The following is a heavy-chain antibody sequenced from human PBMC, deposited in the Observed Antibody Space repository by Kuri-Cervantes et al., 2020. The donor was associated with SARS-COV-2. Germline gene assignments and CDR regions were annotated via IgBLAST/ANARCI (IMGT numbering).Heavy chain of an antibody. J-gene: IGHJ6*02. V-gene: IGHV4-59*12. D-gene: IGHD3-10*01. Sequence: SETLSLTCTVSGGSISSYYWSWIRQPPGKGLEWIGYIYYSGSTNYNPSLKSRVTISVDTSKNQFSLKLSSVTAADTAVYYCARKKVLKLGMDVWGQGTTVTVSS. CDR3: ARKKVLKLGMDV. CDR2: IYYSGST. CDR1: GGSISSYY.